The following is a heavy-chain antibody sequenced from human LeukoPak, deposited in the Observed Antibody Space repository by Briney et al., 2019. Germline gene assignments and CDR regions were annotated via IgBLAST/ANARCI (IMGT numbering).Heavy chain of an antibody. V-gene: IGHV3-21*01. CDR3: ARRWLPQGIGFDY. D-gene: IGHD5-12*01. CDR1: GFTFSSYS. CDR2: ISSSSSYI. J-gene: IGHJ4*02. Sequence: GGSLRLSCAASGFTFSSYSMNWVRQAPGKGLEWVSSISSSSSYIYYADSVKGRFTISRDNAMNSLYLQMNSLRAEDTAVYYCARRWLPQGIGFDYWGQGTLVTVSS.